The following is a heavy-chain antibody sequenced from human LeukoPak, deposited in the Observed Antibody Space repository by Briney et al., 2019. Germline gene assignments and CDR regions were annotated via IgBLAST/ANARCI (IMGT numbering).Heavy chain of an antibody. Sequence: SRTLSLTCTVSGGSISSGSYYWSWIRQPAGKGREWIGRIYTSGSTNYNPSLKSRVTISVDTSKNQFSLKLSTVTAADTAVYYCARDIAYFGGDCYVQFDPWGQGTLVIVSS. D-gene: IGHD2-21*02. CDR2: IYTSGST. J-gene: IGHJ5*02. V-gene: IGHV4-61*02. CDR3: ARDIAYFGGDCYVQFDP. CDR1: GGSISSGSYY.